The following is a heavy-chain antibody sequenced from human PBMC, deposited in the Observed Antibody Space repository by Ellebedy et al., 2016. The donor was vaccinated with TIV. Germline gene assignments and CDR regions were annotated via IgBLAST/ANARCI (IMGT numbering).Heavy chain of an antibody. CDR2: IIPILGIA. J-gene: IGHJ5*02. CDR3: ARKYCSGGSCYRWFDP. V-gene: IGHV1-69*10. D-gene: IGHD2-15*01. CDR1: GGTFSSYA. Sequence: AASVKVSCKASGGTFSSYAISWVRQAPGQGLEWMGRIIPILGIANYAQKFQGRVTITADKSTSTAYMGLSSLRSEDTAVYYCARKYCSGGSCYRWFDPWGQGTLVTVSS.